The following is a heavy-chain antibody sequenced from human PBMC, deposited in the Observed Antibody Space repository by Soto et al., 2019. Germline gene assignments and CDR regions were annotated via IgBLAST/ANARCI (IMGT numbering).Heavy chain of an antibody. CDR1: GFTFSSYA. D-gene: IGHD6-6*01. V-gene: IGHV3-23*01. CDR3: AKDISAGKSAFDI. CDR2: ISGSGGST. Sequence: GGSLRLSCAASGFTFSSYAMSWVRQAPGQGLEWVSAISGSGGSTYYADSVKGRFTISRDNSKNTLYLQMNSLRAEDTAVYYCAKDISAGKSAFDIWGQGTMVTVSS. J-gene: IGHJ3*02.